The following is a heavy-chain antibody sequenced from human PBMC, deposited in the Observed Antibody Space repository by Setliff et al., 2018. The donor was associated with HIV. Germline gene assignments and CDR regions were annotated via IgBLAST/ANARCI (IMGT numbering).Heavy chain of an antibody. J-gene: IGHJ3*02. V-gene: IGHV3-21*01. D-gene: IGHD3-22*01. CDR2: ISSGSSYI. Sequence: GGSLRLSCAASAFTFSSYSMNWVRQAPGKGLEWVSFISSGSSYIYYADSVKGRFTISRDNAKNSLYLQMNSLRAEDTAVYYCARESAMYYYDSSGYYYDAFDIWGQGTMVT. CDR1: AFTFSSYS. CDR3: ARESAMYYYDSSGYYYDAFDI.